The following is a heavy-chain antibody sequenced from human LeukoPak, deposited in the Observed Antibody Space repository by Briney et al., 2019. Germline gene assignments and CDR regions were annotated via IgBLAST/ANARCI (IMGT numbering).Heavy chain of an antibody. D-gene: IGHD2-8*02. V-gene: IGHV4-59*08. CDR3: AGHHPRNTVDF. CDR2: ISYSGST. J-gene: IGHJ4*02. Sequence: PSETLSLTCTVSGGSISSYYWSWIRQPPGKGLEWIGYISYSGSTNYNPSLKSRVTISLDTSKNQFSLKLSSATAADTAVYYCAGHHPRNTVDFWGQGTLVTVPS. CDR1: GGSISSYY.